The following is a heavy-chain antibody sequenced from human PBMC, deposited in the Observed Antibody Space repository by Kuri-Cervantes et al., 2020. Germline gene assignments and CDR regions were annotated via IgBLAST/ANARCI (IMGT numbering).Heavy chain of an antibody. J-gene: IGHJ5*02. Sequence: SETLSLTCSVSGDSIRSGAYYWSWIRQHPGKGLEWLGYIYYTGSTHYNPSFKSRLIILIDTSKNQFSLKLSSVTVADTAVYYCARETGWFDPWGQGALVTVSS. CDR2: IYYTGST. CDR3: ARETGWFDP. D-gene: IGHD1-1*01. V-gene: IGHV4-31*03. CDR1: GDSIRSGAYY.